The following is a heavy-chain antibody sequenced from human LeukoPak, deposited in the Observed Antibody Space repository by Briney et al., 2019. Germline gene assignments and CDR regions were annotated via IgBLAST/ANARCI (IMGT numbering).Heavy chain of an antibody. CDR1: GGSISSDDYY. J-gene: IGHJ2*01. V-gene: IGHV4-39*07. CDR2: TFYSGVT. CDR3: ARQVPGYFDL. Sequence: SETLSLSCSVSGGSISSDDYYWDWIRQPPGESPQWIGSTFYSGVTYYNPSLQSRVTISVDTSKNQFSLNLTSVTAADTAVYYCARQVPGYFDLWGRGTLVSVSS.